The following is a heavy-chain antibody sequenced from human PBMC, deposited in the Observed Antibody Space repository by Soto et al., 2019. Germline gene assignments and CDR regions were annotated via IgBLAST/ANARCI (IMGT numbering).Heavy chain of an antibody. J-gene: IGHJ5*02. CDR2: ISAYNGNT. Sequence: QVQLVQPGAEVKKPGASVKVSCKASGYTFTSYGISWVRQAPGQGLEWMGWISAYNGNTNYAQKLQGRVTMTTDTSTSTAYMELRSLRSDDTAVYYCARVPPMSSIAVAGPNWFDPWGQGTLVTVSS. D-gene: IGHD6-19*01. V-gene: IGHV1-18*01. CDR3: ARVPPMSSIAVAGPNWFDP. CDR1: GYTFTSYG.